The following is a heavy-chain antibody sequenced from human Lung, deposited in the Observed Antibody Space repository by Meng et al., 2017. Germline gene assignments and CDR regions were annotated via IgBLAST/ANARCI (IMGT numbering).Heavy chain of an antibody. Sequence: EVQLVETGGDLIQPGKSLRISWAASGFTVSGNYMTWVRQAPGKGLEWVSLIYGDGSTLYADSVKGRFTISRDNSKNTVYLQMNSLRVEDTAVYHCAGRVMGAAAYDFWGQGTLVTVSS. CDR3: AGRVMGAAAYDF. V-gene: IGHV3-53*02. D-gene: IGHD6-13*01. CDR1: GFTVSGNY. J-gene: IGHJ4*02. CDR2: IYGDGST.